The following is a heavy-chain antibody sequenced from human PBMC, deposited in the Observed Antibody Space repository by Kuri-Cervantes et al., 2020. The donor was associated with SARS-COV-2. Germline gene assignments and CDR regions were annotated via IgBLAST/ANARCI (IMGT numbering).Heavy chain of an antibody. D-gene: IGHD6-13*01. CDR3: ATQTYIAAAGGGDAFDI. Sequence: SVKVSCKASGGTFSSYAISWVRQAPGQGLEWMGGIIPIFGTANYAQKFQGRVTITADKSTSTAYMELSSLRSEDTAVYYCATQTYIAAAGGGDAFDIWGKGTMVTVSS. J-gene: IGHJ3*02. CDR2: IIPIFGTA. CDR1: GGTFSSYA. V-gene: IGHV1-69*06.